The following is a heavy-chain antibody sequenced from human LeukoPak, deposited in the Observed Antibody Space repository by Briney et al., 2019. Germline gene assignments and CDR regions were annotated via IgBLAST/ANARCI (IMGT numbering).Heavy chain of an antibody. J-gene: IGHJ4*02. CDR1: GYTFTGYY. D-gene: IGHD5-12*01. CDR3: ATLGWGGYDGDFDY. CDR2: FDPEDGET. V-gene: IGHV1-24*01. Sequence: ASVKVSCKASGYTFTGYYMHWVRQAPGKGLEWMGGFDPEDGETIYAQKFQGRVTMAEDTSTDTAYMELSSLRSEDTAVYYCATLGWGGYDGDFDYWGQGTLVTVSS.